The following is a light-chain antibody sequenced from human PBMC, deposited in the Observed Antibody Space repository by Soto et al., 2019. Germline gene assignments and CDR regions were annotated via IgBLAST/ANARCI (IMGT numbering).Light chain of an antibody. CDR1: NSDIGGYNY. V-gene: IGLV2-14*01. Sequence: LTQPASVSGSPGQSITISCTGTNSDIGGYNYVSWYQQHPGKAPKVIIYEVINRPSGVSNRFSGSKSVNAAYLTISGLQAEDDADYYCSSYRSVGTIVFGTGTKVTVL. CDR3: SSYRSVGTIV. CDR2: EVI. J-gene: IGLJ1*01.